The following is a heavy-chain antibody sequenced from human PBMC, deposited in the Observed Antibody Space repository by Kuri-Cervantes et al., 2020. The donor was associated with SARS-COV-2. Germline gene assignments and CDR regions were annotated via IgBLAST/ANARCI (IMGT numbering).Heavy chain of an antibody. CDR3: ASPGGFLDV. V-gene: IGHV4-34*01. CDR1: GWSFSGYY. Sequence: ESLKISCAVYGWSFSGYYWSWIRQPPGKGLEWVGEIYHSGSTKYNPSLKSRITISVDTSKNQFFLKLSSVTAADTAVYYCASPGGFLDVWGKGTTVTVSS. D-gene: IGHD4-23*01. CDR2: IYHSGST. J-gene: IGHJ6*04.